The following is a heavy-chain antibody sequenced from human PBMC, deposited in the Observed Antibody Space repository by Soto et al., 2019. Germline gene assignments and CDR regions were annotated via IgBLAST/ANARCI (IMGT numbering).Heavy chain of an antibody. D-gene: IGHD2-21*02. CDR1: GGSISSAGYY. J-gene: IGHJ4*02. CDR3: ARDPGLGVTMRGFDY. Sequence: QVQLQESGPGLVKPSQTLSLTCTVSGGSISSAGYYWSWIRQHPGKGLEWIGNIYYSGRTYYNPSLKSRVTRPVDTSKTQSSLKPGSVTAADTAVYYCARDPGLGVTMRGFDYGGQGTLVTVSS. CDR2: IYYSGRT. V-gene: IGHV4-31*03.